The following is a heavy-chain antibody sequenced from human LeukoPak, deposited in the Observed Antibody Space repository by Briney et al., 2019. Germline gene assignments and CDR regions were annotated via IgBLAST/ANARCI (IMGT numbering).Heavy chain of an antibody. Sequence: GGSLRLSCAASGFTFSSYAMSWVRQAPGKGLEWVANIQQDGSQKYYVDSVKGRFTISRDNAKNSLYLQMNSLRAEDTAVYYCASDIVIVPAAIPIWGQGTLVTVSS. D-gene: IGHD2-2*01. CDR1: GFTFSSYA. V-gene: IGHV3-7*01. CDR2: IQQDGSQK. J-gene: IGHJ4*02. CDR3: ASDIVIVPAAIPI.